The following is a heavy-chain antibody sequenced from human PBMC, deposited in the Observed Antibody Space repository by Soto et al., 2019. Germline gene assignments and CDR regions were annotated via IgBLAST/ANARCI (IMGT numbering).Heavy chain of an antibody. CDR3: AKAFGDWYPFEK. Sequence: SCVASGFTFGSYAMSWVRRAPEKGLEWVSTINDSGDLRYYADSVRGRFTISRDNSKNTLYLQVNNLRAEDTARYHCAKAFGDWYPFEKWGLGALVTVSS. V-gene: IGHV3-23*01. CDR2: INDSGDLR. J-gene: IGHJ4*02. CDR1: GFTFGSYA. D-gene: IGHD6-19*01.